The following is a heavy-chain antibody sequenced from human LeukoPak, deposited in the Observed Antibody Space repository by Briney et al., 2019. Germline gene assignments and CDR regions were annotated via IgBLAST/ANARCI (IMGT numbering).Heavy chain of an antibody. CDR1: GFTFSDYY. Sequence: PGGSLRLSCAVPGFTFSDYYMSWIRQAPGKGLEWVSYISSGGSTISHADSVKGRFTISRDNAKNSLYLQMNSLRAEDTAVYYCARDKKPTDYWGQGTLVTVSS. V-gene: IGHV3-11*04. J-gene: IGHJ4*02. CDR2: ISSGGSTI. CDR3: ARDKKPTDY. D-gene: IGHD4-17*01.